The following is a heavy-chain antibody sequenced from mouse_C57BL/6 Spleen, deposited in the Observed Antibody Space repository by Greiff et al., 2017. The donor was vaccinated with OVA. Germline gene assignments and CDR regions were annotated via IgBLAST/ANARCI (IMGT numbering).Heavy chain of an antibody. V-gene: IGHV5-6*02. CDR2: ISSGGSYT. Sequence: EVKLVESGGDLVKPGGSLKLSCAASGFTFSSYGMSWVRQTPDKRLEWVATISSGGSYTYYPDSVKGRFTISRDNAKNTLYLQMSRLKSEDTAMYYCAGQYPNFDYWGQGTTLTVSS. J-gene: IGHJ2*01. D-gene: IGHD2-10*02. CDR3: AGQYPNFDY. CDR1: GFTFSSYG.